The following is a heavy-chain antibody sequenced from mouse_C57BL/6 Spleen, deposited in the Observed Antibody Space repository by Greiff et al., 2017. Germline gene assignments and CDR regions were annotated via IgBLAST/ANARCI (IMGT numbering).Heavy chain of an antibody. CDR1: GFTFSDYG. CDR3: ARKDYDHDGAVAY. D-gene: IGHD2-4*01. J-gene: IGHJ3*01. V-gene: IGHV5-17*01. CDR2: ISSGSSTI. Sequence: EVQLVESGGGLVKPGGSLKLSCAASGFTFSDYGMHWVRQAPEKGLEWVAYISSGSSTIYYADTVKGRFTISRDNAKNTLFLQMTSLRSEDTAMYYCARKDYDHDGAVAYWGQGTLVTVSA.